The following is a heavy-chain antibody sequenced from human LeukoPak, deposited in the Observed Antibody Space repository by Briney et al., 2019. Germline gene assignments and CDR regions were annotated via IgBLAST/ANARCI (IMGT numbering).Heavy chain of an antibody. CDR1: GFTFSSYA. D-gene: IGHD3-9*01. CDR2: ISGSGGNT. V-gene: IGHV3-23*01. J-gene: IGHJ4*02. CDR3: AKGDNDILTDYYNSFDY. Sequence: GGSLRLSCAASGFTFSSYAMSWVRQAPGKGLEWVSAISGSGGNTYYADSVKGRFTISRDNSKNTLYLQVNSLRAEDTAIYYCAKGDNDILTDYYNSFDYWGQGTLVTVSS.